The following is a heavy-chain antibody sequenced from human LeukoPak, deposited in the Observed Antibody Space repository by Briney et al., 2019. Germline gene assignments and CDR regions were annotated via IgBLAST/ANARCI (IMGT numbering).Heavy chain of an antibody. Sequence: GGSLRLSCAAAGFTFSTYWMSWVRQAPGKGLECVAKMNEEGRDTSYVDSVKGRFTISRDNSKNTLYLQMNSLRAEDTAVYYCAKDVFLTAAHPDYWGQGTLVTVSS. CDR1: GFTFSTYW. J-gene: IGHJ4*02. V-gene: IGHV3-7*01. CDR3: AKDVFLTAAHPDY. CDR2: MNEEGRDT. D-gene: IGHD6-25*01.